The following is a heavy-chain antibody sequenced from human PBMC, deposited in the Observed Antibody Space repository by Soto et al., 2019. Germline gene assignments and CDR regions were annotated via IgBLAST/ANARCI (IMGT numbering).Heavy chain of an antibody. CDR2: INHSGST. V-gene: IGHV4-34*01. Sequence: SETLSLTCAVYGGSFSGYYWSWIRQPPGKGLEWIGEINHSGSTNYNPSLKSRVTISVDTSKNQFSLKLSSVTAADTAVYYCARGRVGVVVVAAARMSWFDPWGQGTLVNVSS. CDR1: GGSFSGYY. J-gene: IGHJ5*02. CDR3: ARGRVGVVVVAAARMSWFDP. D-gene: IGHD2-15*01.